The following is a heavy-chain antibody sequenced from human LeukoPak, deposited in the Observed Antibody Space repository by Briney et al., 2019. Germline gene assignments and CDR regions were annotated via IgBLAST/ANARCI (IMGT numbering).Heavy chain of an antibody. J-gene: IGHJ4*02. Sequence: ASVKVSCKASGYTFTNYGVAWVRQAPGQGLEWMGWISAYNGNTKHAQKVQGRVTMTTDTSTSTVYMELRSLRSDDTAVYYCARGLPPRRNSDSSGYYSYYFDYWGQGSLVTVSS. D-gene: IGHD3-22*01. CDR1: GYTFTNYG. CDR2: ISAYNGNT. CDR3: ARGLPPRRNSDSSGYYSYYFDY. V-gene: IGHV1-18*01.